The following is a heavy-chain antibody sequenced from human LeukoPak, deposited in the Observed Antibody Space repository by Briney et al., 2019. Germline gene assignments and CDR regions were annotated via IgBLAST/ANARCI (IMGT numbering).Heavy chain of an antibody. Sequence: SETLSLTCTVSGGSISSGTYYWSWIRQPAGKGLEWIGRIYTSGSTNYSPSLKSRVTISVDTSKNQFSLKLSSVTAADTAVYYCARSPTVTTPYYYYYMDAWGKGTTVIISS. CDR2: IYTSGST. V-gene: IGHV4-61*02. CDR1: GGSISSGTYY. CDR3: ARSPTVTTPYYYYYMDA. J-gene: IGHJ6*03. D-gene: IGHD4-17*01.